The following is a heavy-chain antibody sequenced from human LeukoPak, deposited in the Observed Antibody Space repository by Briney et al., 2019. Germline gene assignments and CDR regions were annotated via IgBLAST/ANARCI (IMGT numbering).Heavy chain of an antibody. J-gene: IGHJ5*02. V-gene: IGHV3-23*01. Sequence: GGSLRLSCAASGFTFTSYAMSWVRQAPGKGLEWGSGISGSGGRTDYADSVKGRFTISRDNSKNTLYLQMNSLRAEDTAVYYCAKGWFDPWGQGTLVTVSS. CDR1: GFTFTSYA. CDR3: AKGWFDP. CDR2: ISGSGGRT.